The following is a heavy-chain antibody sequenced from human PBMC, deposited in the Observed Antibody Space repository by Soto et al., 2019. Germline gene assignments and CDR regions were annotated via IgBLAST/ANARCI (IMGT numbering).Heavy chain of an antibody. CDR3: AGGNRAFDI. CDR1: GFTFSDYY. CDR2: SRNKANSYTT. Sequence: EVLLVESGGGLVQPGGSLRLSCAASGFTFSDYYMDWVRQAPGKGLEWVGRSRNKANSYTTEYAASVAGRFTISRDDSKHSLYLKMNSLKADDTAVYYCAGGNRAFDIWGQGTLVTVSS. J-gene: IGHJ3*02. V-gene: IGHV3-72*01.